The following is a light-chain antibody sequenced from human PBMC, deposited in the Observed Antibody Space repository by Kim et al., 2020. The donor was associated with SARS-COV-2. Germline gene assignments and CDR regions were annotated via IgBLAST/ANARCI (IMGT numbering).Light chain of an antibody. V-gene: IGLV3-19*01. Sequence: ALGQTVRITCQGNSLRNYYADWSQQKPGQGPVVVIYGKNNRPSGIPDRFSGSSSGDTASLTITGAQAEDEAVYYCNSRDTSGHLWVFGGGTQLTVL. CDR2: GKN. CDR1: SLRNYY. J-gene: IGLJ3*02. CDR3: NSRDTSGHLWV.